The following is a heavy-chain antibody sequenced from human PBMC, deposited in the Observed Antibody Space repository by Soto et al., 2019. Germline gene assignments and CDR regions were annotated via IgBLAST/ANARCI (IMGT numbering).Heavy chain of an antibody. Sequence: PGGSLRLSCAASGFTFSSYAMSWVRQAPGKGLEWVSCISGSGGSTYYADSVKGRFTISRDNSKNTLYLQMNSLRAEDTAVYYCAKDVDVAASMTPFDDWGQGTRVTVAS. CDR1: GFTFSSYA. CDR3: AKDVDVAASMTPFDD. D-gene: IGHD2-15*01. J-gene: IGHJ4*02. CDR2: ISGSGGST. V-gene: IGHV3-23*01.